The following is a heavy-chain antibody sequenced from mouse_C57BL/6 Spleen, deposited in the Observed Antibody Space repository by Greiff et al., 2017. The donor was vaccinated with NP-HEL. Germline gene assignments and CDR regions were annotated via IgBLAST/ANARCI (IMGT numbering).Heavy chain of an antibody. D-gene: IGHD1-1*01. Sequence: VQLPQSGAELAKPGASVKLSCKASGYTFTSYWMHWVKQRPGQGLAWIGYINPSSGYTKYNQKFKDKATLTADKSSSTAYMRLSSLTYEDSAVYYCADLYYYGSRGAMDYWGQGTSVTVSS. V-gene: IGHV1-7*01. CDR3: ADLYYYGSRGAMDY. CDR2: INPSSGYT. J-gene: IGHJ4*01. CDR1: GYTFTSYW.